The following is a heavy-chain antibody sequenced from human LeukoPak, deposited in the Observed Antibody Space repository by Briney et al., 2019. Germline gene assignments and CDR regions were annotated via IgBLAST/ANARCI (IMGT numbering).Heavy chain of an antibody. D-gene: IGHD2-8*01. J-gene: IGHJ4*02. V-gene: IGHV4-34*01. Sequence: SETLSLTCAVYGGSFSGYYWSWIRQPPGKGLEWIGEINHRGSTNYNPSLKSRVTISVDTSKNQFSLKLSSVTAADTAVYYCASLPYCTNGICNPFDYWGQGTLVTVSS. CDR1: GGSFSGYY. CDR3: ASLPYCTNGICNPFDY. CDR2: INHRGST.